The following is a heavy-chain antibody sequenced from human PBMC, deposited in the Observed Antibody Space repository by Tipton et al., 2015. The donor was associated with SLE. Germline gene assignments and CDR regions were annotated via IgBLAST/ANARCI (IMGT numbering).Heavy chain of an antibody. V-gene: IGHV3-30*04. D-gene: IGHD6-13*01. Sequence: SLRLSCAASGFTFSSYAMHWVRQAPGKGLEWGAVISYDGSNKYYADSVKGRFTISRDNSKNTLYLQMNSLRAEDTAAYYCARETAAAGYFFDYWGQGTLVTVSS. J-gene: IGHJ4*02. CDR1: GFTFSSYA. CDR3: ARETAAAGYFFDY. CDR2: ISYDGSNK.